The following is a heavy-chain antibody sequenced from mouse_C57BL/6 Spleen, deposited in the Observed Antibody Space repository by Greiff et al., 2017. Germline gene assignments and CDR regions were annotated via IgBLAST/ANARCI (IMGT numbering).Heavy chain of an antibody. J-gene: IGHJ1*03. CDR3: AKRSHYDWYFDV. V-gene: IGHV1-61*01. Sequence: QVQLQQSGAELVRPGSSVKLSCKASGYTFTSYWMDWVKQRPGQGLEWIGNIYPSDSETHYNQKFKDKATLTVDKSSSTAYMQLSSLTSEDSAVYYCAKRSHYDWYFDVWGTGTTVTVSS. CDR1: GYTFTSYW. CDR2: IYPSDSET. D-gene: IGHD1-1*01.